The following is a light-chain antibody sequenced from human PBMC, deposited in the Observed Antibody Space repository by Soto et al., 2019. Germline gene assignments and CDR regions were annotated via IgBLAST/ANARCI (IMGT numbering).Light chain of an antibody. V-gene: IGKV3-20*01. J-gene: IGKJ1*01. CDR2: GAS. CDR1: QSVSSNY. CDR3: QQYGSSRWT. Sequence: EIVLTQSPGTLSLSPGERATLSCRASQSVSSNYLGWYQQKPGQAPRLLIYGASSRATDISDRFSGSGSGTDFTLTISRLEPEDFAVYYCQQYGSSRWTFGQGTKVEIK.